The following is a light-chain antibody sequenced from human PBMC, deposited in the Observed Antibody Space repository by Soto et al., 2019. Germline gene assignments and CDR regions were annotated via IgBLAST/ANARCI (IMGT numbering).Light chain of an antibody. CDR1: QSVGNS. V-gene: IGKV3-15*01. J-gene: IGKJ2*01. Sequence: VLTQSPGTLSVSPGAGVTLSCRASQSVGNSMAWYQQKPGQAPRLLIFGASTRVTGIPARFSGSGSGTEFTLTITSLQSDDFAVYYCQQYNNWPEYTFGPGTKLEIK. CDR3: QQYNNWPEYT. CDR2: GAS.